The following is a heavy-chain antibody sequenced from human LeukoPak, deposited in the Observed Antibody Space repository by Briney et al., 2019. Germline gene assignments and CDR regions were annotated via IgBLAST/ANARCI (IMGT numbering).Heavy chain of an antibody. V-gene: IGHV4-39*01. D-gene: IGHD2-2*01. J-gene: IGHJ3*02. Sequence: TSETLPLTCTVSGGSISSSSYYWGWIRQPPGKGLEWIGSIYYSGSTYYNPSLKSRVTISVDTSKNQFSLKLSSVTAADTAVYYCARLIVVVPAATFAFDIWGQGTMVTVSS. CDR2: IYYSGST. CDR1: GGSISSSSYY. CDR3: ARLIVVVPAATFAFDI.